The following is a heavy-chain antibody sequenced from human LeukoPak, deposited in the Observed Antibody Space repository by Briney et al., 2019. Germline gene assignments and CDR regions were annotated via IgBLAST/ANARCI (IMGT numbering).Heavy chain of an antibody. CDR2: IYPGDADT. D-gene: IGHD3-16*01. CDR3: ARQPRSTFFDY. Sequence: GESLKISCKGSGYSFTSYCIGGGRQMPGKGLGGMGSIYPGDADTRYTPSFQGKVTISADKSISTAYLQWSSLKASDTAMYYCARQPRSTFFDYWGQGTLVTVSS. V-gene: IGHV5-51*01. J-gene: IGHJ4*02. CDR1: GYSFTSYC.